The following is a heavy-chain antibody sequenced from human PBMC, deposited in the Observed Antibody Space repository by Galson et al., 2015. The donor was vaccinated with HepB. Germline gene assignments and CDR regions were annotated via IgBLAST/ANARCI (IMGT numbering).Heavy chain of an antibody. J-gene: IGHJ6*02. V-gene: IGHV3-9*01. CDR1: GFTFEDYA. CDR3: AQDLTYYYGSGSYFVGMDV. D-gene: IGHD3-10*01. Sequence: SLRLSCAASGFTFEDYAMHWVRQVPGKGLEWVSGISWNSDFTDYAESVRGRFTISRDNARYSLYLQMNSLRTEDTASYYCAQDLTYYYGSGSYFVGMDVWGQGTTVTVSS. CDR2: ISWNSDFT.